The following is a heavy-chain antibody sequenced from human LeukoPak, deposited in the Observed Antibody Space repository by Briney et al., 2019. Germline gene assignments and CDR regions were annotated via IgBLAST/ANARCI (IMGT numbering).Heavy chain of an antibody. D-gene: IGHD6-19*01. CDR1: GFTFSSYA. CDR2: IKQDGSEK. CDR3: ARARFGSGWYDYYYYGMGV. J-gene: IGHJ6*02. V-gene: IGHV3-7*01. Sequence: GRSLRLSCAASGFTFSSYAMHWVRQAPGKGLEWVANIKQDGSEKYYVDSVKGRFTISRDNAKNSLYLQMNSLRAEDTAVYYCARARFGSGWYDYYYYGMGVWGQGTTVTVSS.